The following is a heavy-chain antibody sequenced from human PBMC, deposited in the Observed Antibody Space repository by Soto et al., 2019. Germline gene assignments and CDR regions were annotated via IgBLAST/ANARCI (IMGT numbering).Heavy chain of an antibody. V-gene: IGHV6-1*01. CDR1: GDSASSNSAA. CDR3: ARGYAFDI. Sequence: SQTLSLTCAISGDSASSNSAAWNWLRQSPSRDLEWLGRTYYRSKWSNDYALSVKGRITINPDTSKNQFSLQLNSLTPEDTAVYYCARGYAFDIWGQGTMVTVSS. CDR2: TYYRSKWSN. J-gene: IGHJ3*02.